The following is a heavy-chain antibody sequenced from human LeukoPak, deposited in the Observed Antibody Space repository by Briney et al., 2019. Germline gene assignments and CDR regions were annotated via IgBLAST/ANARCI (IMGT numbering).Heavy chain of an antibody. V-gene: IGHV4-38-2*02. CDR3: ARTGPQVAALH. J-gene: IGHJ4*02. CDR1: GYSMSSGSY. CDR2: IYHTGST. Sequence: PSETLSLTCTVSGYSMSSGSYWGWIRQPPGKGLEWIGSIYHTGSTSYNPSLKSRVTISVDTSKNEFSLNLSSVTAADTAVYYCARTGPQVAALHWGQGTLVTVSS. D-gene: IGHD6-13*01.